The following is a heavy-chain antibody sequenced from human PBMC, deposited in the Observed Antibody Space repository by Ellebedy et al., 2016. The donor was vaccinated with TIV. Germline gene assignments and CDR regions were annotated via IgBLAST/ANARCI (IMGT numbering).Heavy chain of an antibody. CDR3: AKDVGGFGEFVDY. V-gene: IGHV3-30*02. CDR1: GFTLGTYG. Sequence: GEFLKISCAGSGFTLGTYGMHWVRQAPGKGLEWLAFIHYDGSNKYSADSVKGRFTISRDNSKNTLYLQMNSLRPEDTAVYYCAKDVGGFGEFVDYWGQGTLVTVSS. J-gene: IGHJ4*02. CDR2: IHYDGSNK. D-gene: IGHD3-10*01.